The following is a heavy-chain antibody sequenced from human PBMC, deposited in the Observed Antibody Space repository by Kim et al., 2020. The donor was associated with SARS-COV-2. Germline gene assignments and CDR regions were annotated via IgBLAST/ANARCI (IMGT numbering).Heavy chain of an antibody. V-gene: IGHV3-30*18. J-gene: IGHJ4*01. D-gene: IGHD3-10*01. CDR1: GFTFSSYG. CDR3: AKDLQARRNVVRGVIFD. Sequence: GGSLRLSCAASGFTFSSYGMHWVRQAPGKGLEWVAVISYDGSNKYYADSVKGRFTISRDNSKNTLYLQMNSLRAEDTAVYYCAKDLQARRNVVRGVIFD. CDR2: ISYDGSNK.